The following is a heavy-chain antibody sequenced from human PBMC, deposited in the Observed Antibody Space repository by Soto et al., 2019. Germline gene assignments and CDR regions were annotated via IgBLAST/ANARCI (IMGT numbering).Heavy chain of an antibody. J-gene: IGHJ4*02. CDR3: ASDRIMITFGGVVVTASGDC. Sequence: QVQLVQSGAAVKKPGASLKVSCQASGYTFTSYGISWARQAPGQGLEWMGWISAYNGNTNYAQKLQGRVTMTTETSTSTSYMELRSLRYDDTAVYYCASDRIMITFGGVVVTASGDCWGQGTLVTVSS. V-gene: IGHV1-18*01. D-gene: IGHD3-16*02. CDR1: GYTFTSYG. CDR2: ISAYNGNT.